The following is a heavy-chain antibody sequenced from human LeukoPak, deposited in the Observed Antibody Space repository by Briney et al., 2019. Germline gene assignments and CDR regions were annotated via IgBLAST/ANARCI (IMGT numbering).Heavy chain of an antibody. V-gene: IGHV1-18*04. Sequence: ASVKVSCKASGYTFTSYGISWVRQAPGQGLEWMGWISAYNGNTNYAQKLQGRVTMTTDTSTSTAYMELRSLRSDDTAVYYCARDRFRDMLTGYYCFDYWGQGTLVTVSS. CDR2: ISAYNGNT. J-gene: IGHJ4*02. CDR1: GYTFTSYG. CDR3: ARDRFRDMLTGYYCFDY. D-gene: IGHD3-9*01.